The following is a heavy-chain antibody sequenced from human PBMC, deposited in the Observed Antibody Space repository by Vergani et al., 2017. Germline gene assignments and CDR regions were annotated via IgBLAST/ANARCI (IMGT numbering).Heavy chain of an antibody. V-gene: IGHV7-4-1*02. CDR3: ARDGVYCISTSCYGGGYYYYGMAV. CDR2: INTNTWNP. Sequence: QGQLAQSGAEVKKPGSSVKVSCKASGGTFSSNSISWVRQAPGQGLEWMGCINTNTWNPTYAQGFTGRFVFSLDTSVSTAYLQISSLKAEDTAVYYCARDGVYCISTSCYGGGYYYYGMAVWGQGTTVTVSS. J-gene: IGHJ6*02. CDR1: GGTFSSNS. D-gene: IGHD2-2*01.